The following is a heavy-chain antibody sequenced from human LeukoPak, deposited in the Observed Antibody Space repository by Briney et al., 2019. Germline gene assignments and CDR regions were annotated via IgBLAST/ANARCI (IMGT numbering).Heavy chain of an antibody. CDR3: ARVVKAMVTHWYYYYYMDV. Sequence: SETLSLTCAVYGGSFSGYYWSWIRQPPGKGLEWIGEINHSGSTNYNPSLKSRVTISVDTSKNQSSLKLSSVTAADTAVYYCARVVKAMVTHWYYYYYMDVWGKGTTVTVSS. CDR2: INHSGST. J-gene: IGHJ6*03. V-gene: IGHV4-34*01. D-gene: IGHD5-18*01. CDR1: GGSFSGYY.